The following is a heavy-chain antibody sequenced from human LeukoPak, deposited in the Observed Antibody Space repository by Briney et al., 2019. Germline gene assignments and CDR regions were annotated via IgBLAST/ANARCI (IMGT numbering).Heavy chain of an antibody. CDR2: IYYSGST. D-gene: IGHD3-22*01. V-gene: IGHV4-39*07. CDR3: ATHRKPEINPQYYYDSSGYYPPFDY. Sequence: PSETLSLTCTVSGGSISSSSYYWGWIRQPPGKRLEWIGTIYYSGSTYYNPSLKSRVTISVDTSKNQFSLKLSSVTAADTAVYYCATHRKPEINPQYYYDSSGYYPPFDYWGQGTLVTVSS. CDR1: GGSISSSSYY. J-gene: IGHJ4*02.